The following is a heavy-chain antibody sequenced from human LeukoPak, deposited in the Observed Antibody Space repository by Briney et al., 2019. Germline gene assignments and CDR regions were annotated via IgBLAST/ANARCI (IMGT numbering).Heavy chain of an antibody. CDR2: INPNSGGT. V-gene: IGHV1-2*02. J-gene: IGHJ5*02. Sequence: ASVKVSCKASGYTFTGYYIHWVRQAPGQGLEWMGWINPNSGGTNYAQKFQGRVTMTRDTSISTAYMELSRLRSDDTAVYYCARDLEYGDYVNWFDPWGQGTLVTVSS. D-gene: IGHD4-17*01. CDR3: ARDLEYGDYVNWFDP. CDR1: GYTFTGYY.